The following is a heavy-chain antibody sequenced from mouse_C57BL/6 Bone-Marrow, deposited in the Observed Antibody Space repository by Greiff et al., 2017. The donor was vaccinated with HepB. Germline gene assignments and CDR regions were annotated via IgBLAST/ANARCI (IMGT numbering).Heavy chain of an antibody. CDR2: IYPRDGST. CDR3: ARRWLRQGGDY. Sequence: VHLVESGPELVKPGASVKLSCKASGYTFTSYDINWVKQRPGQGLEWIGWIYPRDGSTKYNEKFKGKATLTVDTSSSTAYMELHSLTSEDSAVYFCARRWLRQGGDYWGQGTSVTVSS. J-gene: IGHJ4*01. V-gene: IGHV1-85*01. CDR1: GYTFTSYD. D-gene: IGHD2-3*01.